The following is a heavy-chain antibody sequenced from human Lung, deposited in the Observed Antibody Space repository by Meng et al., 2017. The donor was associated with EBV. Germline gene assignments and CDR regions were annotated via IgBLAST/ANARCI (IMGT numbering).Heavy chain of an antibody. J-gene: IGHJ5*02. V-gene: IGHV1-18*01. Sequence: MGKSVAEGKKPWAPVKVPGKASVYTFTSYGISWVRQAPGQGIEWTGGSSGYNGNTNYAQKLQGRLTLTTDTSTDTAYMELRSLSPDDTAIYYCARDRGQDTVVVVADRGFDPWGQGTLVTVSS. CDR3: ARDRGQDTVVVVADRGFDP. CDR1: VYTFTSYG. CDR2: SSGYNGNT. D-gene: IGHD2-15*01.